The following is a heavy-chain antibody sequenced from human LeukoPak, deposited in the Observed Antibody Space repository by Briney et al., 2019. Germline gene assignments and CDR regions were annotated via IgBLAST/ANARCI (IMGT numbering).Heavy chain of an antibody. J-gene: IGHJ4*02. D-gene: IGHD2-2*01. CDR3: ARGFLYCSSTSCPVGY. CDR1: GFTFSSYG. V-gene: IGHV3-30*06. CDR2: ISYDGSNK. Sequence: GGSLRLSCAASGFTFSSYGMHWVRQAPGKGLEWVAVISYDGSNKYYADSVKGRFTISRDNSKNTLYLQMNSLRAEDTAVYYCARGFLYCSSTSCPVGYWGQGTLVTVSS.